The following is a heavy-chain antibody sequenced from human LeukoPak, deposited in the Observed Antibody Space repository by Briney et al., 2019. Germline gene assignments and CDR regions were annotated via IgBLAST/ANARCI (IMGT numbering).Heavy chain of an antibody. V-gene: IGHV1-18*01. CDR3: ARVGLWRYYDSSGYPRRLDY. D-gene: IGHD3-22*01. J-gene: IGHJ4*02. Sequence: ASVKVSCKASGYTFTSYGISWVRQAPGQGLGWMGWISAYNGNTNYAQKLQGRVTMTTDTSTSTAYMELRSLRSDDTAVYYCARVGLWRYYDSSGYPRRLDYWGQGTLVTVSS. CDR1: GYTFTSYG. CDR2: ISAYNGNT.